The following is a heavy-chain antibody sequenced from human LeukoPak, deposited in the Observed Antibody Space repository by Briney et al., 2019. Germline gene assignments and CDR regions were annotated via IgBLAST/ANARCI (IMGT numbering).Heavy chain of an antibody. CDR3: ARPNSSSSYWFDP. CDR2: INHSGST. V-gene: IGHV4-34*01. CDR1: GGSFSGYY. Sequence: SETLSLTCAVYGGSFSGYYWSWIRQPPGKGLEWIGEINHSGSTNYNPSLKSRVTISVDTSKNQFSLKLSSVTAADTAVYYCARPNSSSSYWFDPWGQGTPVTVSS. J-gene: IGHJ5*02. D-gene: IGHD6-6*01.